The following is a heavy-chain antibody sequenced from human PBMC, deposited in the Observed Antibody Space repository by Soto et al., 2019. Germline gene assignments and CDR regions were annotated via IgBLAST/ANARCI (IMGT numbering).Heavy chain of an antibody. J-gene: IGHJ6*03. CDR1: GFTFSSYG. CDR3: ARAAQYYDFWSGYPNYYYYMDV. V-gene: IGHV3-33*01. D-gene: IGHD3-3*01. Sequence: GGSLRLSCAASGFTFSSYGMHWVRQAPGKGLEWVAVIWYDGSNKYYADSVKGRFTISRDNSKNTLYLQMNSLRAEDTAVYYCARAAQYYDFWSGYPNYYYYMDVWGKGTTVTVSS. CDR2: IWYDGSNK.